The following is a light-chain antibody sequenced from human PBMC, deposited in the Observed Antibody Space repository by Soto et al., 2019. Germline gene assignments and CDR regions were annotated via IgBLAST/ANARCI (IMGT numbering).Light chain of an antibody. J-gene: IGLJ2*01. Sequence: QSVLTQPASVSGSPGQSSTISCTGTRSDIGAYNFVSWYQQHPGEVPKLILYDVNVRPSGVSNRFSGSKSGNTASLTISGLQAEDVADYYCTSWTTSTTMIFGGGTKLTVL. CDR3: TSWTTSTTMI. V-gene: IGLV2-14*03. CDR1: RSDIGAYNF. CDR2: DVN.